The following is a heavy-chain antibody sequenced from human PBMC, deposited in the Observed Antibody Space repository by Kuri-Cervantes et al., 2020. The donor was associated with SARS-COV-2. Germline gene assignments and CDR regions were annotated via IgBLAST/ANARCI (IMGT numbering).Heavy chain of an antibody. CDR3: ARDIPKTTLILIAIFKESYAIDV. J-gene: IGHJ6*02. D-gene: IGHD3-22*01. CDR2: IYYAGSS. CDR1: GGSISCSNYY. V-gene: IGHV4-39*07. Sequence: GSLRLSCSVSGGSISCSNYYWGWIRQPPGKGLEWIGSIYYAGSSFYKPSLKSRVTISVDTSKNQFSLKLSSVTAADTAVYYCARDIPKTTLILIAIFKESYAIDVWGQGTTVTVSS.